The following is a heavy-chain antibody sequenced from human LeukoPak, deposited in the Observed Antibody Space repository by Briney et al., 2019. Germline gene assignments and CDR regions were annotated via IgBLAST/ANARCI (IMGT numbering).Heavy chain of an antibody. J-gene: IGHJ6*02. CDR1: GYTFTSYD. Sequence: ASVRVSCRASGYTFTSYDINWVRQATGQGLEWMGWTNPNSGNTGYAQKFQGRVTMTRNTSISTAYMELSSLRSEDTAVYYCAGSMVRGWEYYYGMDVWGQGTTVTVSS. CDR3: AGSMVRGWEYYYGMDV. D-gene: IGHD3-10*01. V-gene: IGHV1-8*01. CDR2: TNPNSGNT.